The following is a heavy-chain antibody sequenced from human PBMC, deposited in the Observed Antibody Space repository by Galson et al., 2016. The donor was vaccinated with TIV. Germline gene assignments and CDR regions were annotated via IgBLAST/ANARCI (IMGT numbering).Heavy chain of an antibody. CDR2: IYGSGVTT. D-gene: IGHD3-10*01. J-gene: IGHJ4*02. CDR3: AKDWRQYFGSGSYFDF. V-gene: IGHV3-23*01. Sequence: SLRLSCAASGFTFSNYAMIWVRQAPGKGLGWVSGIYGSGVTTFYADSVKGRFTISRDNSKNTLYLQMNSLRAEDTAAYYCAKDWRQYFGSGSYFDFRGQGTLVTVSS. CDR1: GFTFSNYA.